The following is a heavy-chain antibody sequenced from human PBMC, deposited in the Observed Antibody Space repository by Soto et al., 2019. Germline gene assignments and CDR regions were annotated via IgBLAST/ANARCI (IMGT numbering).Heavy chain of an antibody. CDR3: ARRGSRYYYGMDV. CDR2: IIPIFGTA. V-gene: IGHV1-69*13. J-gene: IGHJ6*02. CDR1: GGTFSSYA. D-gene: IGHD3-10*01. Sequence: ASVKVSCKASGGTFSSYAISWVRQAPGQGLEWMGGIIPIFGTADYAQKFQGRVTITADESTSTAYMELSSLRSEDTAVYYCARRGSRYYYGMDVWGQGTTVTVSS.